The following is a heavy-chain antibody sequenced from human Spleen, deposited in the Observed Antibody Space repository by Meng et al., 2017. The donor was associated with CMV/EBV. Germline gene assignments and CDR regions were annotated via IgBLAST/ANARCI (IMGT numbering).Heavy chain of an antibody. V-gene: IGHV4-34*01. J-gene: IGHJ3*02. D-gene: IGHD3-10*01. CDR3: ARGGDLKGATMIRSMLFDI. CDR2: INHSGST. CDR1: GGSFSGYY. Sequence: SETLSLTCAVYGGSFSGYYWSWIRQPPGKGLEWIGEINHSGSTNYNPSLKSRVTISVDTSKNQFSLKLSSVTAADTAVYYCARGGDLKGATMIRSMLFDIWGQGTMVTVSS.